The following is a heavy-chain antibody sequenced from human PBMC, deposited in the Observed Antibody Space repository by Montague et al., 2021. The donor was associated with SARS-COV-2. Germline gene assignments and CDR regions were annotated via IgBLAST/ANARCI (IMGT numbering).Heavy chain of an antibody. J-gene: IGHJ6*02. V-gene: IGHV3-48*03. CDR1: GFTFSSYE. D-gene: IGHD2-15*01. Sequence: PLRLSCAASGFTFSSYEMNWVRQAPGKGLEWVSYISSSGSTIYYADSVKGRFTISRDNAKNSLYLQMNSLRAEDTAVYYCAATSGDIVVVVAAYYGMDVGAQGTTAPFPS. CDR3: AATSGDIVVVVAAYYGMDV. CDR2: ISSSGSTI.